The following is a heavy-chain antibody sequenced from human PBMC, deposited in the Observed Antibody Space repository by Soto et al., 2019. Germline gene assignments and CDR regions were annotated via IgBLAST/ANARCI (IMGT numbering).Heavy chain of an antibody. Sequence: QVQLVQSGAEVKRPGSSVKVSCKASGDTFNFYSINWVRQAPGLGLEWMGRVNPIVSMSNYAQKFRGRVTTTATKSKSTAYMELSSLRSEDTAIYYCTSTYGSGYRAFDYWGQGALVTVSS. CDR3: TSTYGSGYRAFDY. CDR1: GDTFNFYS. J-gene: IGHJ4*02. D-gene: IGHD3-10*01. V-gene: IGHV1-69*02. CDR2: VNPIVSMS.